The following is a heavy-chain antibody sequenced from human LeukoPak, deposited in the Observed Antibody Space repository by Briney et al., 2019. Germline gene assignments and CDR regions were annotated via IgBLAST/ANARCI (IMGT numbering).Heavy chain of an antibody. V-gene: IGHV1-24*01. Sequence: ASVKVSCKVSGYTLTELSMHWVRQAPGKGLEWMGGFDPEDGETIYAQKFQGRVTTTEDTSTDTAYMELSSLRSEDTAVYYCATPLRRGWYFDLWGRGTLVTVSS. D-gene: IGHD5-12*01. CDR2: FDPEDGET. CDR1: GYTLTELS. CDR3: ATPLRRGWYFDL. J-gene: IGHJ2*01.